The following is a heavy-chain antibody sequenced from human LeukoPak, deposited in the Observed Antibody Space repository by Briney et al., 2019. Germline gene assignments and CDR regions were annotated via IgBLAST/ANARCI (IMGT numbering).Heavy chain of an antibody. Sequence: SETLSLTCTVSGGSISSSSYYWGWIRQPPGKGLEWIGSIYYSGSTYYNPSLKSRVTISVDSSKNQFSLKLSSVTAADTAVYYCARSRYGDLDAFDIWGQGTMVTVSS. CDR1: GGSISSSSYY. CDR3: ARSRYGDLDAFDI. V-gene: IGHV4-39*07. J-gene: IGHJ3*02. D-gene: IGHD4-17*01. CDR2: IYYSGST.